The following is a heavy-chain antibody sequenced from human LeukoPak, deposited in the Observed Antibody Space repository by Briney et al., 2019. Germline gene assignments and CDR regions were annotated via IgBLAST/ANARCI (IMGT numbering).Heavy chain of an antibody. CDR2: ISAYNGNT. CDR3: ARLLGYCSSTSCYTFALDY. J-gene: IGHJ4*02. V-gene: IGHV1-18*04. D-gene: IGHD2-2*02. Sequence: GASVKVSCKASGYTFTSYYMHWVRQAPGQGLEWMGWISAYNGNTNYAQKLQGRVTMTTDTSTSTAYMELRSLRSDDTAVYYCARLLGYCSSTSCYTFALDYWGQGTLVTVSS. CDR1: GYTFTSYY.